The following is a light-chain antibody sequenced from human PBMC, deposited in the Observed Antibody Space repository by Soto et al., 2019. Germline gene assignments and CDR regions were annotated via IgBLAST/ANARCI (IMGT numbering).Light chain of an antibody. V-gene: IGKV1-5*01. J-gene: IGKJ1*01. CDR2: EAS. CDR3: QQYNSYPWT. CDR1: QTISDF. Sequence: DIQMTPSPSTLSASVGDRVTITCRASQTISDFLAWYQHKPGEAPKLLIAEASRLESGVPSRFGGSGSGTEFTLTINSLQPDDLATYYCQQYNSYPWTFGQGTKVDIK.